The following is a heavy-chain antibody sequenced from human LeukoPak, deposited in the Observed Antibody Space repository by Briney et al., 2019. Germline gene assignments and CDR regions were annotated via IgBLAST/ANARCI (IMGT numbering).Heavy chain of an antibody. Sequence: GESLRLSCAASGFTFSTYGMHWGRQVPGQGLVLVSRTNGDGSNTSHADCVNGRFTISRDNAKHTLNLQMNTLRAEVTAVYYGAKPYHPDYWGQGTLVTVSS. J-gene: IGHJ4*02. CDR1: GFTFSTYG. D-gene: IGHD3-16*01. V-gene: IGHV3-74*01. CDR2: TNGDGSNT. CDR3: AKPYHPDY.